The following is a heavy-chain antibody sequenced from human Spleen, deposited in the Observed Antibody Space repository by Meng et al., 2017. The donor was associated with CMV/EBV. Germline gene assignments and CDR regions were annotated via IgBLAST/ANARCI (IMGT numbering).Heavy chain of an antibody. D-gene: IGHD1-7*01. CDR2: IYYNGRT. V-gene: IGHV4-59*01. CDR3: ARAGINGTTYWFDP. J-gene: IGHJ5*02. Sequence: SETLSLTCTISGGPISSYYWSWIRQPPGKGLEWIGYIYYNGRTNYNPSLKSRVTISVDTSKNHFSLKLSSVTAADTAVYYCARAGINGTTYWFDPWGQGTLVTVSS. CDR1: GGPISSYY.